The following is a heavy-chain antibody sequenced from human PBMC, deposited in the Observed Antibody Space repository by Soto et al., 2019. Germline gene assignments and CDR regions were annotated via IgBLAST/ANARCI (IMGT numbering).Heavy chain of an antibody. CDR2: IYNEFT. Sequence: GGSLRLSCVASGFTVTDIYMKWVRQAPGKGLEWVSVIYNEFTDYADSVRGRFSISTDSSKNSLYLQMNSLRAEDTAVYYCARHHSGSYYFDYWGLGTLVTVSS. D-gene: IGHD1-26*01. J-gene: IGHJ4*02. CDR3: ARHHSGSYYFDY. V-gene: IGHV3-66*04. CDR1: GFTVTDIY.